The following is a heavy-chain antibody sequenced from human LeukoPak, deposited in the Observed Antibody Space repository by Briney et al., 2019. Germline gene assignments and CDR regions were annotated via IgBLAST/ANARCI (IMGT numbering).Heavy chain of an antibody. CDR2: ISGSGGST. CDR3: AGRPLEQQL. CDR1: GFTFSSYA. V-gene: IGHV3-23*01. D-gene: IGHD6-13*01. Sequence: TGGSLRLSCAASGFTFSSYAMSWVRQAPGKGLEWVSAISGSGGSTYYADSVKGRFTISRDNSKNTLYLQMNGLRAEDTAVYYCAGRPLEQQLWGQGTPVTVSS. J-gene: IGHJ4*02.